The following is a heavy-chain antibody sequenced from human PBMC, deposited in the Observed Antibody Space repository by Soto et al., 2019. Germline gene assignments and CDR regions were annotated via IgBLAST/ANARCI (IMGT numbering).Heavy chain of an antibody. CDR2: INHSGST. CDR3: ASRMDTAMVTYYYYYGMDV. D-gene: IGHD5-18*01. J-gene: IGHJ6*02. V-gene: IGHV4-34*01. Sequence: SETLSLTCAVSGGSISGSYYYWSWIRQPPGKGLEWIGEINHSGSTNYNPSLKSRVTISVDTSKNQFSLKLSSVTAADTAVYYCASRMDTAMVTYYYYYGMDVWGQGTTVTVSS. CDR1: GGSISGSYYY.